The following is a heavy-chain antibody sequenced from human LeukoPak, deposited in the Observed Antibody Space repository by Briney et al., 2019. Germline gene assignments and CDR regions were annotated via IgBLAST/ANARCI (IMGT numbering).Heavy chain of an antibody. J-gene: IGHJ4*02. Sequence: GSLRLSCAASGFTVSSNYMSWVRQAPGKGLEWVSVIYSGGSTYYADSVKGRFTISRHNSKNTLYLQMNSLRAEDTAVYYCARVRGYSYGPDYFDYWGQGTLVTVSS. CDR1: GFTVSSNY. V-gene: IGHV3-53*04. D-gene: IGHD5-18*01. CDR2: IYSGGST. CDR3: ARVRGYSYGPDYFDY.